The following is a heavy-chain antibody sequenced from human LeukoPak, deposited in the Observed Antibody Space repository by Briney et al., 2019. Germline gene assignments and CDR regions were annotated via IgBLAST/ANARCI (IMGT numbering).Heavy chain of an antibody. Sequence: PGGSLRLSCAASGFTFSTYAMSWVRQAPGKGLEGVSAISGSGVSTYYADSVKGRFTISRDNSKNTLYLQMNSLRAEDTAVYYCAKKPAYYFDSSAYSKYDYWGQGTLVTVSS. CDR1: GFTFSTYA. CDR3: AKKPAYYFDSSAYSKYDY. CDR2: ISGSGVST. V-gene: IGHV3-23*01. J-gene: IGHJ4*02. D-gene: IGHD3-22*01.